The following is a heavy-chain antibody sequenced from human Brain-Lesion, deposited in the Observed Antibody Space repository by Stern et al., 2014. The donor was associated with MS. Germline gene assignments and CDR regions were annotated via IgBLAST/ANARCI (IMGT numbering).Heavy chain of an antibody. CDR3: ARVGVYVQTGWFDP. CDR1: GGSISSGGYY. D-gene: IGHD2-8*01. V-gene: IGHV4-31*03. Sequence: QLQLQESGPGLVKPSQTLSLTCTVSGGSISSGGYYWSWIRQHPGKGLEWIGYIHYIGSTYYNSALKSRVSTSQATSKNKFSLNLNSVTAADTAVYYGARVGVYVQTGWFDPWGQGALVTVSS. CDR2: IHYIGST. J-gene: IGHJ5*02.